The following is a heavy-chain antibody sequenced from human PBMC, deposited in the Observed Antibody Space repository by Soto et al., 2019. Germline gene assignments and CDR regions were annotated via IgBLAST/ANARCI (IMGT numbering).Heavy chain of an antibody. J-gene: IGHJ4*02. CDR2: ISSSGSTI. D-gene: IGHD3-10*01. CDR1: GFTLSSYE. Sequence: GGSLRLSCAASGFTLSSYEMNWVRQAPGKGLEWVSYISSSGSTIYYADSVKGRFTISRDNAKNSLYLQMNSLRAEDTAVYYCARGRNVLLWFGEFWDYWGQGTLVTVSS. V-gene: IGHV3-48*03. CDR3: ARGRNVLLWFGEFWDY.